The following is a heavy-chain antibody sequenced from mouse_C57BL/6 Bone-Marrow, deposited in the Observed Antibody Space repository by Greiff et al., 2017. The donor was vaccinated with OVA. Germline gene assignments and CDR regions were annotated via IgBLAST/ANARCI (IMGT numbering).Heavy chain of an antibody. CDR1: GFTFSDYG. V-gene: IGHV5-17*01. Sequence: DVHLVESGGGLVKPGGSLKLSCAASGFTFSDYGMHWVRQAPEKGLEWVAYISSGSSTIYYADTVKGRFTISRDNAKNTLFLQMTSLRSEDTAMYYCARQDYYGSSFDYWGQGTTLTVSS. CDR2: ISSGSSTI. CDR3: ARQDYYGSSFDY. D-gene: IGHD1-1*01. J-gene: IGHJ2*01.